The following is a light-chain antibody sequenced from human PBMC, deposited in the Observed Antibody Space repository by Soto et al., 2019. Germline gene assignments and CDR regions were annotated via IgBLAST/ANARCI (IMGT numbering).Light chain of an antibody. Sequence: QSVLTQPPSVSAAPGQRVTISCTGTSSNIGDNFVSWYQHLPGTAPKLLIYDNNKRPSGIPDRFSGSKSGTSATLDITGLQTGDEADYYCGTWDISLSGGVFGGGTKVTVL. CDR3: GTWDISLSGGV. J-gene: IGLJ3*02. V-gene: IGLV1-51*01. CDR2: DNN. CDR1: SSNIGDNF.